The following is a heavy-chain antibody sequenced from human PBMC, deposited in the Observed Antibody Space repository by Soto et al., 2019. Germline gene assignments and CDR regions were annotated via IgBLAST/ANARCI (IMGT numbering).Heavy chain of an antibody. CDR1: GFTFSSYA. J-gene: IGHJ6*02. CDR2: ISTSGGST. V-gene: IGHV3-23*01. Sequence: EVQLLESVGGLVQPGGSLRLSCAASGFTFSSYAMSWVRQAPGKGLEWVSSISTSGGSTYYADSVKGRFTISRDNSNNTLYLQMNSLRAEDTAVDYCSLSDRYYGMDVWGLGTTVTVSS. CDR3: SLSDRYYGMDV.